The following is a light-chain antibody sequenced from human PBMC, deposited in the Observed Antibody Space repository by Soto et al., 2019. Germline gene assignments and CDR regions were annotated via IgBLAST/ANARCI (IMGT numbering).Light chain of an antibody. CDR2: GAS. V-gene: IGKV3D-15*01. Sequence: IVMTHSPATLSVSAGEIATLSFRASQSVSSNLAWYQQKPGQAPRLLLYGASNRASGIPDRFAGSGSGTDFTLTISSLQAEDVAVYYCHQYYSTPRTFGQGTKVDIK. CDR1: QSVSSN. CDR3: HQYYSTPRT. J-gene: IGKJ1*01.